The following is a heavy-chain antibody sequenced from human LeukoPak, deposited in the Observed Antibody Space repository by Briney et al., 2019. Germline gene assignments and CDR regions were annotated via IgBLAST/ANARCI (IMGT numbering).Heavy chain of an antibody. D-gene: IGHD2-21*01. J-gene: IGHJ6*02. CDR1: GGSITSGDYY. CDR2: IYSSGST. CDR3: AREGVADHYYYGMDV. V-gene: IGHV4-30-4*01. Sequence: SETLSLTCTVSGGSITSGDYYWSWIRQSPGKGLEWIGYIYSSGSTNYNPSLKSRLTISVDTSKNQFSPKLNSVTAADTAVYYCAREGVADHYYYGMDVWGQGTTVTVSS.